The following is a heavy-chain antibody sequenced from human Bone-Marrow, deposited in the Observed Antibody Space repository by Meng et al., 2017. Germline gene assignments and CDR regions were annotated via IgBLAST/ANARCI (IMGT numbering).Heavy chain of an antibody. CDR2: LHDSGST. CDR1: GGCISASSFY. Sequence: LPLQAAGPGVETPAAALSLTCNVAGGCISASSFYWCWIRQAPGKGLEWIGTLHDSGSTYYNPSLKSRVTISADTSNSQFSLKLRSVTAAGTAVYYCAREWGTLATAADDYWGQGTLVTVSS. V-gene: IGHV4-39*07. D-gene: IGHD6-13*01. CDR3: AREWGTLATAADDY. J-gene: IGHJ4*02.